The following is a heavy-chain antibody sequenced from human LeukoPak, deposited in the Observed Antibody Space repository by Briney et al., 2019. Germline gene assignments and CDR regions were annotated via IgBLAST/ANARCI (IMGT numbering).Heavy chain of an antibody. CDR3: AAAGSSELLWDYAMDF. CDR2: IYAGGST. V-gene: IGHV3-53*04. J-gene: IGHJ4*02. D-gene: IGHD1-26*01. Sequence: VGSLRLSCTDSGVTVSSNDMSWLRQAPRKGQEWVSLIYAGGSTYYADAVKGGFTISRHNSKNTLHLQMKSLRVEDTAVYYCAAAGSSELLWDYAMDFWGQGTMVTVSS. CDR1: GVTVSSND.